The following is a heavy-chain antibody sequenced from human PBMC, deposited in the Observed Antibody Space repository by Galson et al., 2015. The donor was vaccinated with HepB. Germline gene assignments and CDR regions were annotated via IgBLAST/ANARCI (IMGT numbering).Heavy chain of an antibody. CDR2: ITPSGDNT. D-gene: IGHD6-19*01. V-gene: IGHV3-23*01. CDR3: AKVFPEKTDGWYRQALYYFDS. Sequence: LRLSCAASGFTFSYYAMSWVRQAPGKGLEWVSVITPSGDNTYSADSMKGRFTISRDNSKNTLFLQMNSLRPDDTAIYFCAKVFPEKTDGWYRQALYYFDSWGHGTRVTVSS. CDR1: GFTFSYYA. J-gene: IGHJ4*01.